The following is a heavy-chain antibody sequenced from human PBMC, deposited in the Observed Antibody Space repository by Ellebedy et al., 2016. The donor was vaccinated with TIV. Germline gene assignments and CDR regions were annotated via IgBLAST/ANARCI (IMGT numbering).Heavy chain of an antibody. V-gene: IGHV3-48*01. Sequence: PGGSLRLSCAASGFTFSSYSMNWVLQAPGKGLEWVSYISSSSSTIYYADPVKGRFTISRDNAKNSLYLQMNSLRAEDTAVYYCARQPPPSYIVVVTGSDYWGQGTLVTVSS. CDR1: GFTFSSYS. D-gene: IGHD2-21*02. CDR2: ISSSSSTI. J-gene: IGHJ4*02. CDR3: ARQPPPSYIVVVTGSDY.